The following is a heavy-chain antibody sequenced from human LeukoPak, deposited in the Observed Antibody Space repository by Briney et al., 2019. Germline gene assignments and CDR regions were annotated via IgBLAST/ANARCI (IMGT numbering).Heavy chain of an antibody. CDR1: GYTFTSYD. CDR2: MNPNSGNT. D-gene: IGHD6-13*01. Sequence: ASVKVSCKASGYTFTSYDINWVRQATGQGLEWMGWMNPNSGNTGYAQKFQGRVTMTRNTSISTAYMELSSLRSEDTVVYYCARVGAAAAGPSSLITYYYYYYGMDVWGQGTTVTVSS. CDR3: ARVGAAAAGPSSLITYYYYYYGMDV. V-gene: IGHV1-8*01. J-gene: IGHJ6*02.